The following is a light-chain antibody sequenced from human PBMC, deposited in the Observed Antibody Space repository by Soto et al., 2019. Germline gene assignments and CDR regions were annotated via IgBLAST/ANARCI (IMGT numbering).Light chain of an antibody. J-gene: IGKJ3*01. V-gene: IGKV3-20*01. CDR3: QQYGSSLFT. CDR1: QSVSSTS. CDR2: GTS. Sequence: DIVLTQSPGTLSLSPGERATLSCRASQSVSSTSLAWYQQKPGQAPRLLIYGTSTRATGIPDRFSGSGSGTGFTLTISRLEPEDFAVYYCQQYGSSLFTFGPGTKVDIK.